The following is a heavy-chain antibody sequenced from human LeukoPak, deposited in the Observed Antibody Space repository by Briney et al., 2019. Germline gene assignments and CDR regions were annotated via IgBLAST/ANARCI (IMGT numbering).Heavy chain of an antibody. CDR1: GFIFSDFS. Sequence: GGSLRLFCAASGFIFSDFSISWVRQAPGKGLEWVSCISSSSSDIYYADSVKGRFTISRDNSKNTLYLQMNSLRAEDTAVYYCAKTGLELLSIYRVYYFDSWGQGNEVTVSS. CDR2: ISSSSSDI. CDR3: AKTGLELLSIYRVYYFDS. J-gene: IGHJ4*02. D-gene: IGHD1-7*01. V-gene: IGHV3-21*04.